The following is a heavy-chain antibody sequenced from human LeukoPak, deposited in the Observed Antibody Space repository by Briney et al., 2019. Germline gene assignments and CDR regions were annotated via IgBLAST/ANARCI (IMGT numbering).Heavy chain of an antibody. CDR3: ARDGSSGWSHDY. CDR1: GFTVSGNY. Sequence: GGSLRLSCAASGFTVSGNYMSWVRQAPGKGLEWVSAIYSGGKIYYADSVKGRFTISRDNSKNTLYLQMNSLTAEDTAVYYCARDGSSGWSHDYWGQGALVTVSS. J-gene: IGHJ4*02. CDR2: IYSGGKI. D-gene: IGHD6-19*01. V-gene: IGHV3-66*01.